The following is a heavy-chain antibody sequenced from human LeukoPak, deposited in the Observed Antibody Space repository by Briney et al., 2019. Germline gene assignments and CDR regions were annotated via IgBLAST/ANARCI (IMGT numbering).Heavy chain of an antibody. CDR1: GFTFSDYY. V-gene: IGHV3-11*05. Sequence: GGSLRLSCAASGFTFSDYYMSWIHQAPGKGLEWVSYISSSSSYTNYADSVKGRFTISRDNAKNSLYLQMNSLRAEDTAVYYCARDAGTWGYGYYFDYWGQGTVVTVSS. CDR3: ARDAGTWGYGYYFDY. D-gene: IGHD7-27*01. J-gene: IGHJ4*02. CDR2: ISSSSSYT.